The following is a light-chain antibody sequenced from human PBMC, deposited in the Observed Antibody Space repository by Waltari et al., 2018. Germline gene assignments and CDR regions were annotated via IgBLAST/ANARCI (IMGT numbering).Light chain of an antibody. V-gene: IGKV6-21*02. Sequence: ITCRASQSIGTYLHWYQQKPDQSPKLLIKYASQSISGVPSRFSGSGSGTDFTLTINSLEAEDAATYYCHQSSRSWTFGQGTKVEIK. CDR1: QSIGTY. CDR2: YAS. CDR3: HQSSRSWT. J-gene: IGKJ1*01.